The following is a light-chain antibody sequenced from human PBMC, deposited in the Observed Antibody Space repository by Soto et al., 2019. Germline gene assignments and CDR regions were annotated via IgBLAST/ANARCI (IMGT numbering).Light chain of an antibody. CDR2: LEGSGSY. CDR1: SGHSSYI. J-gene: IGLJ3*02. Sequence: QLVLTQSSSASASLGSSVKLTCTLSSGHSSYIIAWHQQQPGKAPRYLMTLEGSGSYSKGSGVPDRFSGSSSGADRYLTVSNLQFEEEADYYCATWDSNTRVFGGGTKRTVL. V-gene: IGLV4-60*02. CDR3: ATWDSNTRV.